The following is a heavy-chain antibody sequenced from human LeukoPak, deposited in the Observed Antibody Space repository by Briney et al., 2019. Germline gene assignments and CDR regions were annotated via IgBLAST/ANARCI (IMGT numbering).Heavy chain of an antibody. CDR1: GYTFTGYY. Sequence: ASVKVSCKASGYTFTGYYMHWVRQAPGQGLEWMGRINPNSGGTNYAQKFQGRVTMTRDTSISTAYMELSGLRSDDTAVYYCARRATYYYGMDVWGQGTTVTVSS. CDR3: ARRATYYYGMDV. CDR2: INPNSGGT. V-gene: IGHV1-2*06. J-gene: IGHJ6*02.